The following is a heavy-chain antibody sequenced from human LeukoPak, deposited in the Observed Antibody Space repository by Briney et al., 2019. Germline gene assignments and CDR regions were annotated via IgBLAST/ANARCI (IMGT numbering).Heavy chain of an antibody. D-gene: IGHD4-17*01. J-gene: IGHJ4*02. CDR2: INPSGGST. CDR1: GYTFTGYY. V-gene: IGHV1-46*01. Sequence: ASVKVSCKASGYTFTGYYMHWVRQAPGQGLEWMGIINPSGGSTSYAQKFQGRVTMTRDMSTSTVYMELSSLRSEDTAVYYCARSSGYGDYPYYFDYWGQGTLVTVSS. CDR3: ARSSGYGDYPYYFDY.